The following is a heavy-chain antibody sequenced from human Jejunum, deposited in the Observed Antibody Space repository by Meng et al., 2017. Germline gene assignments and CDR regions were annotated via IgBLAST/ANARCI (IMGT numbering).Heavy chain of an antibody. CDR1: GDSITSANW. V-gene: IGHV4-4*02. D-gene: IGHD2-8*01. Sequence: QVQLQESGPGLVKPSGTLSLTCAVSGDSITSANWWSWVRQPPEKGLEWIGFIHYSGSTNYNPSLKSRVNISVETSKTQFSLKLSAVTAADTAVYYCARSSYCTNGVCYGINYWGQGTLVTVSS. CDR3: ARSSYCTNGVCYGINY. CDR2: IHYSGST. J-gene: IGHJ4*02.